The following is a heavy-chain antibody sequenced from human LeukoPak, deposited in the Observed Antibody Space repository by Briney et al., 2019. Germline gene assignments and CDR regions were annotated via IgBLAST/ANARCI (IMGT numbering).Heavy chain of an antibody. CDR1: GYSLTMYD. Sequence: ASVKVSCKASGYSLTMYDISWVRQAPGQGLEWMGWISAYSGNTNYAQKLQGRVTMTTDTSTSTVYMELRSLKSDDTAVYYCATNHDLLTGYPFDSWGQGTLVTVSS. J-gene: IGHJ4*02. CDR2: ISAYSGNT. V-gene: IGHV1-18*04. D-gene: IGHD3-9*01. CDR3: ATNHDLLTGYPFDS.